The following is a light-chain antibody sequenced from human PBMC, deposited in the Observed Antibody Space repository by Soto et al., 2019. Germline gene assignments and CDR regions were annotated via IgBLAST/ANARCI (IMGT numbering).Light chain of an antibody. CDR1: QSVSSSY. CDR3: QQYNNWPRT. CDR2: GAS. Sequence: EIELTQSPCTLSLSPGERATLSCRASQSVSSSYLAWYQQKPGQAPRLLIYGASTRATGIPARFSGSGSGTEFTLTISSLQSEDFAVYYCQQYNNWPRTFGQGTKVDIK. J-gene: IGKJ1*01. V-gene: IGKV3-15*01.